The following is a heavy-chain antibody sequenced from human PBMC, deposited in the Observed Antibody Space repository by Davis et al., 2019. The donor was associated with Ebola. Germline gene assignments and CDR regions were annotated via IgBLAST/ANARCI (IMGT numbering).Heavy chain of an antibody. J-gene: IGHJ4*02. V-gene: IGHV4-34*01. CDR3: ARRWELLTYPFDY. CDR2: INHSGST. CDR1: GGSFSGYY. Sequence: MPSETLSLTCAVYGGSFSGYYWSWIRQPPGKGLEWIGEINHSGSTNYNPSLKRRVTITVDTSKNQFSLKLSSVTAADTAVYYCARRWELLTYPFDYRGQGTLVTVSS. D-gene: IGHD1-26*01.